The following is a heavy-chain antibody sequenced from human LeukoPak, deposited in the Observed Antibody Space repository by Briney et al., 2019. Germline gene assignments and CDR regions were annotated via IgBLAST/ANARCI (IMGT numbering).Heavy chain of an antibody. CDR2: ISGSGGST. J-gene: IGHJ4*02. Sequence: GGSLRPSCAASGFTFSSYAMSWVRQAPGKGLEWVSAISGSGGSTYYADSVKGRFTISRDNSKNTLYLQMNSLRAEDTAVYYCAKESYSSGWYAYFDYWGQGTLVTVSS. V-gene: IGHV3-23*01. CDR3: AKESYSSGWYAYFDY. CDR1: GFTFSSYA. D-gene: IGHD6-19*01.